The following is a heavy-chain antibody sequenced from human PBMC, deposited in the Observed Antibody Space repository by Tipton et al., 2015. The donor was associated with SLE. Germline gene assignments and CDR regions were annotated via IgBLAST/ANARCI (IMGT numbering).Heavy chain of an antibody. V-gene: IGHV4-61*02. CDR3: VRELDTFDI. CDR1: GVSISSASYY. CDR2: IFTSGSP. J-gene: IGHJ3*02. Sequence: TLSLTCSVSGVSISSASYYWNWIRQPAGKGPEWIGRIFTSGSPDYNPSLKSRVPIPLDPPKNNFSLGRGSVTAADTAMYFCVRELDTFDIWGQGTMVTVSS.